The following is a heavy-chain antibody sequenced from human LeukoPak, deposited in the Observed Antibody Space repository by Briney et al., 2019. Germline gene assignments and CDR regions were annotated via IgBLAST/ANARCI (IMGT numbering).Heavy chain of an antibody. D-gene: IGHD3-22*01. CDR1: GFTFSSYW. J-gene: IGHJ2*01. Sequence: GGSLRLSCAASGFTFSSYWMSWVRQAPGKGLEWVANIKQDGSEKYYVDSVKGRFTISRDNAKNSLYLQMNSLRAEDTAVYYCARVHYYDSSGSDWYFDLWGRGTLVTVSS. V-gene: IGHV3-7*01. CDR3: ARVHYYDSSGSDWYFDL. CDR2: IKQDGSEK.